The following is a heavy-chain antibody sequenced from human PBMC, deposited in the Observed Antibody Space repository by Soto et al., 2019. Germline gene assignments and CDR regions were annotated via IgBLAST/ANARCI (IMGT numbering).Heavy chain of an antibody. V-gene: IGHV4-59*08. CDR3: ARQSRAQFDY. CDR2: IYYSGST. CDR1: GGSISSYY. J-gene: IGHJ4*02. Sequence: QVQLQESGPGLVKPSETLSLTCTVSGGSISSYYWSWIRQPPGKGLEWIGYIYYSGSTNYNPSLKSRVTISVDTSKNQFSLKLSSVTAADTAVYDCARQSRAQFDYWGQGTLVTVSS.